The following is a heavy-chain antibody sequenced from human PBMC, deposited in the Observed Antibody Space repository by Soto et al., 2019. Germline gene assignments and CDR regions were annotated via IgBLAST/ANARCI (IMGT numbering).Heavy chain of an antibody. J-gene: IGHJ4*02. CDR1: GFTVSNNY. CDR3: ARNGWGMATVGM. V-gene: IGHV3-53*01. D-gene: IGHD2-8*02. Sequence: EVQLVESGGGLVQPGGSLRLSCAASGFTVSNNYMIWFRLPPGKGLEWVSLIYSGGTTYYADSVKGRFTISRDNSKNTLYLKMNSLRVEDTAVYYWARNGWGMATVGMWGPGTLVTVSS. CDR2: IYSGGTT.